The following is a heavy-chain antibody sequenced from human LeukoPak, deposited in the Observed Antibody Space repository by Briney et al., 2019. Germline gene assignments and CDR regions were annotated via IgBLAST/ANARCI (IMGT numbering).Heavy chain of an antibody. D-gene: IGHD3-3*01. CDR3: ARGVPFEVVYYFDY. Sequence: ASVKVSCKASGGTFSSYAISWVRQAPGQGLEWMGRIIPILGIANYAQKFQGRVTITADKSTSTAYMELSSLRSEDTAVYYCARGVPFEVVYYFDYWGQGTLVTVSS. CDR2: IIPILGIA. CDR1: GGTFSSYA. J-gene: IGHJ4*02. V-gene: IGHV1-69*04.